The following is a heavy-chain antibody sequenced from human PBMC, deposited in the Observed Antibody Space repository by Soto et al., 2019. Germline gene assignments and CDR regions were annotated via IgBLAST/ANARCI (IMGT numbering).Heavy chain of an antibody. V-gene: IGHV3-30*09. CDR2: ISYGGDNK. CDR3: AKARHSTSWYGLEADF. D-gene: IGHD6-13*01. Sequence: QVQLVESGGGVVQPGRSLILSCAASGFIFSDYAMHWVRQAPGKGLEWVAVISYGGDNKYYADSVRGRFAISRDNLKNTPDLQMNSLNPEETAVYHCAKARHSTSWYGLEADFWGQGTLVTVSS. CDR1: GFIFSDYA. J-gene: IGHJ4*02.